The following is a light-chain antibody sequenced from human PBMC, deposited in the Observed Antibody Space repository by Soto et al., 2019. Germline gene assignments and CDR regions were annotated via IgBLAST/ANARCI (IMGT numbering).Light chain of an antibody. J-gene: IGLJ1*01. Sequence: QSALTQPASVSGSPGQSITISCTGTSSDVGGYNYVSWYQQHPGKAPKFMIYDVSNRPSGVSNRFSGSKSGNTASLTISGLQAEDEADYYCSSYTTSTTRQIGFGTGTKLTVL. CDR3: SSYTTSTTRQIG. V-gene: IGLV2-14*01. CDR1: SSDVGGYNY. CDR2: DVS.